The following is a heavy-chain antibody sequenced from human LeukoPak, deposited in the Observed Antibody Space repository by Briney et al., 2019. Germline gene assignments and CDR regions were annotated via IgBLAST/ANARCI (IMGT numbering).Heavy chain of an antibody. D-gene: IGHD3-10*01. CDR3: ARVLDSGTSDY. J-gene: IGHJ4*02. CDR1: GDSVSSYY. V-gene: IGHV4-59*02. CDR2: IHNWGTT. Sequence: PSETLSLTCTVSGDSVSSYYWSWIRQPPGEGLEWIGYIHNWGTTRYSPSLESRVTMSVDVSRNHFSLKLSSLTAEDTAMYYCARVLDSGTSDYRGQGTLVTVSS.